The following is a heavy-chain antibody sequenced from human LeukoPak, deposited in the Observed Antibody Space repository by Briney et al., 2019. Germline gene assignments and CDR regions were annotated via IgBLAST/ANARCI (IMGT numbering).Heavy chain of an antibody. J-gene: IGHJ4*02. V-gene: IGHV3-49*04. CDR2: IRTKAYGGTT. D-gene: IGHD6-19*01. Sequence: GGSLRLSCPASGFSFGDYLMSWVGPAPGKGRAWVGYIRTKAYGGTTEYAASVKGRFTISRDDSKSVAYLQMNSLKTEDTAVYYCSRLVFQSGSGDYWGQGTLLTVSS. CDR1: GFSFGDYL. CDR3: SRLVFQSGSGDY.